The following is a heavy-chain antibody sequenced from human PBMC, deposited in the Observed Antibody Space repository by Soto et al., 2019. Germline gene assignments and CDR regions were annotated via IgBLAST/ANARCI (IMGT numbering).Heavy chain of an antibody. CDR3: ARLETLYRSSWSFDQ. CDR2: IYYSGGT. J-gene: IGHJ4*02. CDR1: GVSISSTTYY. Sequence: QLQLQESGPGLVKPSETLSLTCNVSGVSISSTTYYWGWIRQPPGKGLEWIGIIYYSGGTYYNPSLKSRVTISVDTSKNQFSLKLSSVTAADTAVFYCARLETLYRSSWSFDQWGQGTLVTVSS. V-gene: IGHV4-39*01. D-gene: IGHD6-13*01.